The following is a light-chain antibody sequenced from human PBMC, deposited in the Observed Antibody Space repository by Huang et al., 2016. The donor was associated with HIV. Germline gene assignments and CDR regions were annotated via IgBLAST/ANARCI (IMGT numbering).Light chain of an antibody. CDR2: GAS. Sequence: EIVLTQSPGTLSLSPGERATLSCRASQSINSTYLAWYQEKPGQAPRLLIYGASSRATGIPDRISGSGSGTDFTLTISSLEPEDFSVYYCQQYGSSPRTFGQGTKVEIK. CDR1: QSINSTY. V-gene: IGKV3-20*01. CDR3: QQYGSSPRT. J-gene: IGKJ1*01.